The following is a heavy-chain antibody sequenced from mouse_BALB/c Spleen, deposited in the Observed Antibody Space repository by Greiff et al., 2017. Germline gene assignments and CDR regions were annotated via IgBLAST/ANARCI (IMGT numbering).Heavy chain of an antibody. CDR2: IDPETGGT. V-gene: IGHV1-15*01. CDR3: TCYYGYVRGAWFAY. CDR1: GYTFTDYE. Sequence: VQLQQSGAELVRPGASVTLSCKASGYTFTDYEMHWVKQTPVHGLEWIGAIDPETGGTAYNQKFKGKATLTADKSSSTAYMELRSLTSEDSAVYYCTCYYGYVRGAWFAYWGQGTLVTVSA. J-gene: IGHJ3*01. D-gene: IGHD1-2*01.